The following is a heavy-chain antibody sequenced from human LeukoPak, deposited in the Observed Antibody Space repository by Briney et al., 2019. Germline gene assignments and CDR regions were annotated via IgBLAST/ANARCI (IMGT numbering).Heavy chain of an antibody. D-gene: IGHD5-12*01. CDR2: INPKSGAT. V-gene: IGHV1-2*02. J-gene: IGHJ4*02. CDR1: GYSFTSYS. CDR3: ATSTTTIVARF. Sequence: GASVKVSCTASGYSFTSYSMSWVRQAPGQGLEWLGWINPKSGATNYAQKFQGRVTMTRDTSITTPYVDLSSLRSDDTAVYYCATSTTTIVARFWGQGTLVTVSS.